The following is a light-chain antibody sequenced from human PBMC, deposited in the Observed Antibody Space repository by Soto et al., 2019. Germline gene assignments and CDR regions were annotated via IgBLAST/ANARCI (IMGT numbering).Light chain of an antibody. Sequence: QSVLTQPPSVSGAPGQSITISCTGTSSDVGGYNYVSWYQQHPGKAPKLMIYEVSNRPSGVSNRFSGSKSGNTASLTISGLQAEDEADYYCSSYTSSSPWVFGGGTKLTVL. V-gene: IGLV2-14*01. CDR1: SSDVGGYNY. J-gene: IGLJ3*02. CDR2: EVS. CDR3: SSYTSSSPWV.